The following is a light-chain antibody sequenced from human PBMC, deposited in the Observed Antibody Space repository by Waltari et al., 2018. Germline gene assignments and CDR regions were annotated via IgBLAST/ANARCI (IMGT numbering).Light chain of an antibody. CDR1: SGSVSTSNS. CDR3: VLYMGDGTCV. CDR2: STN. Sequence: QTVVTQEPSLSVSPGGTVTLTCGLTSGSVSTSNSPSWYQQTPGQAPRTLIYSTNSRSSGVSDRFFGSILGKKAALTITGAQADDEGDYYCVLYMGDGTCVLGGGTKLTVL. V-gene: IGLV8-61*01. J-gene: IGLJ3*02.